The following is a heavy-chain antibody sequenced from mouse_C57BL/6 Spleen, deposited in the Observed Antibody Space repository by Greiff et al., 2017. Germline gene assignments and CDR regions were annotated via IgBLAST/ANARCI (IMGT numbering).Heavy chain of an antibody. CDR3: ARGDDYHWYFCV. CDR2: ISYSGST. D-gene: IGHD2-4*01. J-gene: IGHJ1*03. V-gene: IGHV3-1*01. CDR1: GYSITSGYD. Sequence: EVKLVESGPGMVKPSQSLSLTCTVTGYSITSGYDWHWIRHFPGNKLEWMGYISYSGSTNYNPSLKSRISITHDTAKNPCFLKLNSVTTEDTATYYCARGDDYHWYFCVWGTGTTVTVSS.